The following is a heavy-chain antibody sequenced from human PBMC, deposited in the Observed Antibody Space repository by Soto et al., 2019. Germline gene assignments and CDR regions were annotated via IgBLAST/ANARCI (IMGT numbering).Heavy chain of an antibody. CDR1: GYTFTSYG. Sequence: QVQLVQSGAEVKKPGASVKVSCKASGYTFTSYGISWVRQAPGQGLEWMGWISAYNGNTNYAQKLQGRVTMTTDTSTSTGEMELGSLGSDDTAVYCCGSDWGGGPLMVRGVIIPYYYYGMDVWGQGTTVTVSS. D-gene: IGHD3-10*01. CDR2: ISAYNGNT. V-gene: IGHV1-18*01. J-gene: IGHJ6*02. CDR3: GSDWGGGPLMVRGVIIPYYYYGMDV.